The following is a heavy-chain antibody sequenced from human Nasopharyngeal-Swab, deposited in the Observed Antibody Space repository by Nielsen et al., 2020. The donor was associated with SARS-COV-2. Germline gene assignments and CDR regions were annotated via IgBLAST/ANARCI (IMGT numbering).Heavy chain of an antibody. V-gene: IGHV5-51*01. D-gene: IGHD6-13*01. J-gene: IGHJ6*02. CDR2: IYPGDSAT. CDR1: GYSFINYW. Sequence: GESLKISCKGSGYSFINYWIGWVRQMPGKGLEWMGIIYPGDSATRYNPSFQGQVTNSADKSINTAYLQWSSLKASDTAMYYCARGGGPVGSRSWSLNGMDVWGQGTTVTVSS. CDR3: ARGGGPVGSRSWSLNGMDV.